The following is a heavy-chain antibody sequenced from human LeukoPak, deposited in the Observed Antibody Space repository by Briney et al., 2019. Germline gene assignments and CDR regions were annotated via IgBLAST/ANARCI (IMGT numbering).Heavy chain of an antibody. V-gene: IGHV3-21*01. CDR2: ISSSSSYI. D-gene: IGHD3-16*01. CDR1: GFTFSSYS. J-gene: IGHJ4*02. CDR3: ARDLQGGLDY. Sequence: GGALRLSCAASGFTFSSYSMNWVRQAPGKGLEWVSSISSSSSYIYYADSVKGRFTISRDNAKNSLYLQMNSLRAEDTAVYYCARDLQGGLDYWGEGTLVTVSS.